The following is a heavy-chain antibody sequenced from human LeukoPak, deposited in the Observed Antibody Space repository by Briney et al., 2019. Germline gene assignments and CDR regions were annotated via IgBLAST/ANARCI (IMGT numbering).Heavy chain of an antibody. Sequence: GGSLRLTCAASGFTFSSYGMHWVRQAPGKGLEWVAVIWYDGSNKYYADSVKGRFTISRDNSKNTLYLQMNSLRAEDTAVYYCARDLSDAFDFDYWGQGTLVTVSS. CDR3: ARDLSDAFDFDY. D-gene: IGHD3-16*01. J-gene: IGHJ4*02. V-gene: IGHV3-33*01. CDR1: GFTFSSYG. CDR2: IWYDGSNK.